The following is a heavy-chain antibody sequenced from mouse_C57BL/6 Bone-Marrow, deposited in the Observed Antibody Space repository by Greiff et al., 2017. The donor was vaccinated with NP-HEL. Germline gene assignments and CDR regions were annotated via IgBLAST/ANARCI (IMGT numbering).Heavy chain of an antibody. CDR2: IDPENGDT. V-gene: IGHV14-4*01. J-gene: IGHJ2*01. CDR3: TTGVVTYYFDY. Sequence: VQLQQSGAELVRPGASVKLSCTASGFNIKDDYMHWVKQRPEQGLEWIGWIDPENGDTEYASKFQGKATIPADTSSNTAYLQLSSLTSEDTAVYYCTTGVVTYYFDYWGQGTTLTVSS. CDR1: GFNIKDDY. D-gene: IGHD2-2*01.